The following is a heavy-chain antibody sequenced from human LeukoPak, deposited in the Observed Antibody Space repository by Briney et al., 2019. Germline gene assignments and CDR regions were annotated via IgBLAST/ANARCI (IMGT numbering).Heavy chain of an antibody. CDR1: GFTFSRYE. J-gene: IGHJ4*02. CDR3: ARGLLRELPHILHPVGY. CDR2: ISSSGSTI. Sequence: GGSLRLSCAASGFTFSRYEMNWVRQAPGKGLEWVSYISSSGSTIYYADSVKGRFTISRDNAKNSLYLQMNSLRAEDTAVYYCARGLLRELPHILHPVGYWGQGTLVTVSS. D-gene: IGHD1-26*01. V-gene: IGHV3-48*03.